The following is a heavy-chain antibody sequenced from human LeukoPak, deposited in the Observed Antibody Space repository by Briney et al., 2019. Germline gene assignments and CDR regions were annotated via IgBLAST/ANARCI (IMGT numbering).Heavy chain of an antibody. Sequence: ASVKVSCKASGCTFSSYAISWVRQAPGQGLEWMGGIIPIFGTANYAQKFQGRVTITADESTSTAYMELSSLRSEDTAVYYCARVTDCGGDCYDYWGQGTLVTVSS. CDR3: ARVTDCGGDCYDY. J-gene: IGHJ4*02. CDR1: GCTFSSYA. CDR2: IIPIFGTA. D-gene: IGHD2-21*01. V-gene: IGHV1-69*01.